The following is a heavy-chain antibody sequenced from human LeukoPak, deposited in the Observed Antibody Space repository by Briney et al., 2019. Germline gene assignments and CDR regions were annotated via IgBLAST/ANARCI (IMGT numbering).Heavy chain of an antibody. D-gene: IGHD4-17*01. CDR1: GFTFDDYA. CDR2: ITGDSTTT. Sequence: GGSLRLSCAASGFTFDDYAMHWVRQTPGKGLEWVSVITGDSTTTYSADSVKGRFTISRDNSKNTLFLQMNSLRADDTAIYYCARDPNGDYIGAFWFDPWGQGTLVSVSS. CDR3: ARDPNGDYIGAFWFDP. J-gene: IGHJ5*02. V-gene: IGHV3-43*02.